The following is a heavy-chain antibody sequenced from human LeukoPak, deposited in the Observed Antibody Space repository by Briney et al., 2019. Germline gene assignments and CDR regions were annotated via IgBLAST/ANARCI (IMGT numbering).Heavy chain of an antibody. V-gene: IGHV3-30*04. J-gene: IGHJ4*02. CDR1: GFTFSSYA. CDR2: ISYDGSNK. D-gene: IGHD3-9*01. Sequence: PGRSLRLSCAASGFTFSSYAMHWVRQAPGKGLEWVAVISYDGSNKYYAGSVKGRFTISRDNSKDTLYLQMNSLRAEDTAVYYCARDPKFVVLRYFEFPDYWGQGTLVTVSS. CDR3: ARDPKFVVLRYFEFPDY.